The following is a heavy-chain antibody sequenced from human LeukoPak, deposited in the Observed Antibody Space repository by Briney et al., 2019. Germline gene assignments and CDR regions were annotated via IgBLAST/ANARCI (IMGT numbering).Heavy chain of an antibody. V-gene: IGHV3-74*01. CDR3: AKEVGSGSPYFDY. CDR2: IHGDGSSTST. D-gene: IGHD1-26*01. CDR1: GFTFSSYW. Sequence: PGGSLRLSCTASGFTFSSYWMHWVRQAPGKGLMWVSRIHGDGSSTSTSYADSVKGRFSISRDNSKNTLYLQMNNARVDDTAVYYCAKEVGSGSPYFDYWGQGPLVTVSS. J-gene: IGHJ4*02.